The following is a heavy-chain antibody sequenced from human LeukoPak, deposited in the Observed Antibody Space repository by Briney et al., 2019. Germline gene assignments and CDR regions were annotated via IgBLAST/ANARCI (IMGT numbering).Heavy chain of an antibody. CDR1: GYTFTSYD. V-gene: IGHV1-8*01. J-gene: IGHJ4*02. D-gene: IGHD3-10*01. CDR3: ARKYLYGSGKPHFDY. Sequence: ASVKVSCKASGYTFTSYDINWVRQATGRGLEWMGWMSPNSGNTGYAQRFQGRVTMTRNTSISTAYMELSSLRSDDTAVYYCARKYLYGSGKPHFDYWGQGTLVTVSS. CDR2: MSPNSGNT.